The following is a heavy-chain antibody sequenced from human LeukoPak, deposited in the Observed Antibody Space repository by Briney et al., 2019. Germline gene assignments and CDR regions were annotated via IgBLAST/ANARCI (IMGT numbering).Heavy chain of an antibody. CDR3: ARDKDHSSWNPFDP. CDR1: GFTFSSYW. V-gene: IGHV3-74*01. Sequence: PGGSLRLSCAASGFTFSSYWMHWVRQAPGKGLVWVSRINSDGSSTSNADSVKGRFTISRDNAKNTLYLQMNSLRAEDTAVYYCARDKDHSSWNPFDPWGQGTLVTVSS. CDR2: INSDGSST. D-gene: IGHD6-13*01. J-gene: IGHJ5*02.